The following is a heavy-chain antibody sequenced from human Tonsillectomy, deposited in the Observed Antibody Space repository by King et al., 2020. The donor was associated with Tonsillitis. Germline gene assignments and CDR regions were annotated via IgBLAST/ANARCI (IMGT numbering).Heavy chain of an antibody. CDR3: ARSIQVAGTRGFDP. Sequence: VQLVESGGGLVQPGGSLRLSCAASGFTFSDYWMHWVRQAPGKGLVWVSRINGDGSSTTYADSVKGRFTISRDNAKNTLYLQMNSLRAEDTAVYYCARSIQVAGTRGFDPWGQRTPVTVSA. CDR2: INGDGSST. J-gene: IGHJ5*02. V-gene: IGHV3-74*01. CDR1: GFTFSDYW. D-gene: IGHD6-19*01.